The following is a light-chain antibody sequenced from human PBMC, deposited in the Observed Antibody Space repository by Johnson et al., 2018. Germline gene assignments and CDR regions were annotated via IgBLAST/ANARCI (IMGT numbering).Light chain of an antibody. CDR1: SSNIGNNY. V-gene: IGLV1-51*02. CDR3: GTWDSRLSAGNV. Sequence: QSVLTQPPSVSAAPGQKVTISCSGSSSNIGNNYVSWYQQLPGTVPKLLIYENNKRPSGIPDRFSGSKSGTSATLGITGLQNGDEADYYCGTWDSRLSAGNVFGTGPKVTVL. CDR2: ENN. J-gene: IGLJ1*01.